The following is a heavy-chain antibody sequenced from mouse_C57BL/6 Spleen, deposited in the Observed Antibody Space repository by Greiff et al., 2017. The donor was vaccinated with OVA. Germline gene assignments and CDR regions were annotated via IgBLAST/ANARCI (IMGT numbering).Heavy chain of an antibody. Sequence: EVQVVESGGDLVKPGGSLKLSCAASGFTFSSYGMSWVRQTPDKRLEWVATISSGGSYTYYPDSVKGRFTISRDNAKNTLYLQMSSLKSEDTAMYYCARPYYYGSSPSSFDVWGTGTTVTVSS. J-gene: IGHJ1*03. V-gene: IGHV5-6*01. CDR3: ARPYYYGSSPSSFDV. CDR2: ISSGGSYT. CDR1: GFTFSSYG. D-gene: IGHD1-1*01.